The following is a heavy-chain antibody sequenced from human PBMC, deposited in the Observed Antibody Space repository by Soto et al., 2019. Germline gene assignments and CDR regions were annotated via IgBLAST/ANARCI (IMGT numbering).Heavy chain of an antibody. CDR1: GGSISSYY. J-gene: IGHJ4*02. V-gene: IGHV4-59*08. CDR2: IYYSGST. Sequence: SETLSLTCTVSGGSISSYYWSWIRQPPGKGLEWIGNIYYSGSTNYNPSLKSRVTISVDTSKNQFSLKLSSVTAADTAVYYCTRGGYYSDYWGQGTLVTVSS. D-gene: IGHD3-22*01. CDR3: TRGGYYSDY.